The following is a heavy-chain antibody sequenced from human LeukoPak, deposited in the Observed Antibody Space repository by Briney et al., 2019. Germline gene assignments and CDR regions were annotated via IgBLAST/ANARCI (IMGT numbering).Heavy chain of an antibody. J-gene: IGHJ1*01. CDR1: GFTFSSYW. Sequence: GGSLRLSCAASGFTFSSYWMHWVSQAPGKGLVWVSRIKSDGSTRYADSVKGRFTISRDNAKNTVSLQMNSLRAEDTGVYYCARAPSEIGGYYPEYFRHWGQGTLVTVSP. V-gene: IGHV3-74*01. CDR2: IKSDGST. CDR3: ARAPSEIGGYYPEYFRH. D-gene: IGHD3-22*01.